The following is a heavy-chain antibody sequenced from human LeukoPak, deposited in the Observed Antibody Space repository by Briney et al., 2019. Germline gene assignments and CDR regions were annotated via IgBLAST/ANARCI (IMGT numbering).Heavy chain of an antibody. CDR3: AKGTITFGGAYYFDY. J-gene: IGHJ4*02. V-gene: IGHV3-33*06. D-gene: IGHD3-16*01. Sequence: GGSLRLSCAASGFTFSSYGMHWVRQAPGKGLELEAVIWYDGSNKYYADSVKGRFTISRDNSKNTLYLQMNSLRAEDTAVYYCAKGTITFGGAYYFDYWGQGTLVTVSS. CDR1: GFTFSSYG. CDR2: IWYDGSNK.